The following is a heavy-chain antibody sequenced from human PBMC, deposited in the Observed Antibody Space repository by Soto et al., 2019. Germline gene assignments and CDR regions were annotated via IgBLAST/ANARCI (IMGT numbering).Heavy chain of an antibody. Sequence: PSETLSLTCTVSGGSISSYYWSWIRQPPGKGLEWIGYIYYSGSTNYNPSLKSRVTISVDTSKNQFSLKLSSVTAADTAVYYCARPTIFGVFDSWGQGTLVTVSS. CDR3: ARPTIFGVFDS. V-gene: IGHV4-59*08. CDR2: IYYSGST. D-gene: IGHD3-3*01. J-gene: IGHJ4*02. CDR1: GGSISSYY.